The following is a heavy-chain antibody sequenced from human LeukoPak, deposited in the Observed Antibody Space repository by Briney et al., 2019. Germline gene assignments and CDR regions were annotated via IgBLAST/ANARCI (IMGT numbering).Heavy chain of an antibody. CDR1: GFTFSSYG. D-gene: IGHD1-26*01. CDR2: IRTKTDGGTT. V-gene: IGHV3-15*01. J-gene: IGHJ4*02. CDR3: SSLGGDY. Sequence: GGSLRLSCAASGFTFSSYGMYWVRQAPGKGLEWVGRIRTKTDGGTTDYAAPVKGRFGISRDDSKNMLYLQMNNLKTEDTAVYYCSSLGGDYWGQGTLVTVSS.